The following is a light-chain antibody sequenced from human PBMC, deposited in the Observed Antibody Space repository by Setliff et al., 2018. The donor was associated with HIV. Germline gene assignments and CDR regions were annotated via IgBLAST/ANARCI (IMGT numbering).Light chain of an antibody. Sequence: QSVLTQPPSVSGTSGQRVSISCSGSSSNIGRNPVNWYQQLPGTAPKLLIYNNFQGPSGVPDRFSGSKSGTSASLAISGLQSEDEADYYCATWDDSLNGYVFGTGTKVTVL. CDR1: SSNIGRNP. J-gene: IGLJ1*01. CDR3: ATWDDSLNGYV. CDR2: NNF. V-gene: IGLV1-44*01.